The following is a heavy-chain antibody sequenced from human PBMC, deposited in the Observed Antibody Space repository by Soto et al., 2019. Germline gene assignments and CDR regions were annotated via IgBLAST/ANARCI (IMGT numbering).Heavy chain of an antibody. CDR1: GYTFTNYG. Sequence: QVLLVQSGAEEKKPGASVKVSCKASGYTFTNYGIHWVRQAPGQGLEWLGWIHAGNGDTRYSPKFQGRATITRDTPASTAYMELRTLTSRDTAVFYCVTSDWAWWGQGTLVTVSS. V-gene: IGHV1-3*05. CDR2: IHAGNGDT. J-gene: IGHJ4*02. D-gene: IGHD3-9*01. CDR3: VTSDWAW.